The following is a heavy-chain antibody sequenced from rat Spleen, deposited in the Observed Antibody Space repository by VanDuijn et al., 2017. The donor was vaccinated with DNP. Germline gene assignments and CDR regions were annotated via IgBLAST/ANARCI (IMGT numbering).Heavy chain of an antibody. Sequence: EVKLVESGGGLVQPGRSMKLSCAASGFTFSNYDMAWVRQAPTKGLEWVASISYDGSSTYYRDSVKGRFTISRDNAKSTLYLQMDSLRSEDTATYYCTTFGAYWGQGTLVTVSS. J-gene: IGHJ3*01. CDR2: ISYDGSST. CDR1: GFTFSNYD. CDR3: TTFGAY. D-gene: IGHD4-3*01. V-gene: IGHV5-20*01.